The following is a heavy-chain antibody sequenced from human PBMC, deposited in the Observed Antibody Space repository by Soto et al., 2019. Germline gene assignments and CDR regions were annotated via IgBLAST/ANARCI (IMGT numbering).Heavy chain of an antibody. D-gene: IGHD3-3*01. CDR2: IDPSGGST. V-gene: IGHV1-46*03. Sequence: ASVKVSCEASGYKFTSYYMHWVRQAPGQGLEWMGIIDPSGGSTSYAQKFQGRVSMTRDTSTSTVYMDLSSLRSEDTAVYYCARDLTGGPTYYDFWSGYSPVDYWGLGTLVTVSS. J-gene: IGHJ4*02. CDR1: GYKFTSYY. CDR3: ARDLTGGPTYYDFWSGYSPVDY.